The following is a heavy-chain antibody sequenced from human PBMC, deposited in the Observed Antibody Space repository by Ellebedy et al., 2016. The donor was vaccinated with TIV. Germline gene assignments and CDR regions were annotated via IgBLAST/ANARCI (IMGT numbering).Heavy chain of an antibody. V-gene: IGHV3-48*02. D-gene: IGHD6-19*01. CDR1: GFPFSNFG. Sequence: PGGSLRLSCSVSGFPFSNFGMNWVRQAPGKGLEWVSYITSSSSALFYADSVKGRFTISRDDAKNSLYLQMNSLRDEDTAVYYCARDPQDYSSGPWGGDHWGQGTLVTVSS. CDR3: ARDPQDYSSGPWGGDH. J-gene: IGHJ4*02. CDR2: ITSSSSAL.